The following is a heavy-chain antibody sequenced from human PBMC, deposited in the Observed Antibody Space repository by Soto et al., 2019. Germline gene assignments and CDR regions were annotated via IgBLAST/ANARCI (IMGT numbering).Heavy chain of an antibody. CDR1: GYTFTSYR. J-gene: IGHJ5*02. Sequence: ASVKVSCKASGYTFTSYRISWLRQAPGQGLEWMGWISAYNGNTNYAQKLQGRVTMTTDTSTSTAYMELRSLRSDDTAVYYCARDDPTYYYDSSGYGGAWFDPWGQGTLVTVSS. D-gene: IGHD3-22*01. CDR3: ARDDPTYYYDSSGYGGAWFDP. V-gene: IGHV1-18*01. CDR2: ISAYNGNT.